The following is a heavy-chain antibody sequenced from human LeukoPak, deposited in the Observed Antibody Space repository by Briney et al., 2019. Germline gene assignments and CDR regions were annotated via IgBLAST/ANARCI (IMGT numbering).Heavy chain of an antibody. Sequence: SETLSLTCTVSGGSIGSSSYYWGWIRQPPGKGLEWIGSIYYSGSTYYNPSLKSRVTISVDTSKNQFSLKLSSVTAADTAVYYCANDRRSGGSCYSAAFDIWGQGTMVTVSS. V-gene: IGHV4-39*07. J-gene: IGHJ3*02. CDR3: ANDRRSGGSCYSAAFDI. D-gene: IGHD2-15*01. CDR1: GGSIGSSSYY. CDR2: IYYSGST.